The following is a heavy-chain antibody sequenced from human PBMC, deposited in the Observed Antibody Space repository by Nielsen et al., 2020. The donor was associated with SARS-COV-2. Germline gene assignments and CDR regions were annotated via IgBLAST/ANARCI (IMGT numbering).Heavy chain of an antibody. V-gene: IGHV4-30-4*01. J-gene: IGHJ6*03. D-gene: IGHD2-2*01. CDR3: ARSAVVLPAATYYYYYYHMDV. CDR2: IYYSGST. Sequence: WIRQPPGKGLEWIGYIYYSGSTYYNPSLKSRVTISVDTSKNQFSLKLSSVTAADTAVHYCARSAVVLPAATYYYYYYHMDVWGKGTMVTVSS.